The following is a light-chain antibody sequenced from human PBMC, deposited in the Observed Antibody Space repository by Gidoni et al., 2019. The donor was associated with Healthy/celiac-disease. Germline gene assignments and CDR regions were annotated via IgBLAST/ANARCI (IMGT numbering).Light chain of an antibody. V-gene: IGKV3-11*01. CDR1: QSVSSY. J-gene: IGKJ5*01. CDR3: QQRSNWPPIT. CDR2: DAS. Sequence: EIVLTQSPATLSLSPGERATLSCRASQSVSSYLAWYQQKPGQAPRLLIYDASNRATGIPARFTLTISSLEPEDFAVYHCQQRSNWPPITFGQGTRLEIK.